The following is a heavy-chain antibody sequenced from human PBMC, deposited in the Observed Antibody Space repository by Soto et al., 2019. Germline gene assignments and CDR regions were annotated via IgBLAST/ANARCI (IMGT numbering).Heavy chain of an antibody. CDR2: ISAYNGNT. J-gene: IGHJ3*02. CDR1: GYTFTSYG. Sequence: QVQLVQSGAEVKKPGASVKVSCKASGYTFTSYGISWVRQAPGQGLEWVGWISAYNGNTNYAQKLQGRVTMTTDTSTSTAYMELRSLRSDETAVYYCARSIIGYCSGGSCYAYFDIWGQGTMVTVSS. V-gene: IGHV1-18*01. CDR3: ARSIIGYCSGGSCYAYFDI. D-gene: IGHD2-15*01.